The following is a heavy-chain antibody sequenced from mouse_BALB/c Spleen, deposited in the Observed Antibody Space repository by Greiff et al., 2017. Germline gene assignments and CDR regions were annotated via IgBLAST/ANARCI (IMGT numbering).Heavy chain of an antibody. CDR2: INSNGGST. V-gene: IGHV5-6-2*01. Sequence: EVKLVESGGGLVKLGGSLKLSCAASGFTFSSYYMSWVRQTPEKRLELVAAINSNGGSTYYPDTVKGRFTISRDNAKNTLYLQMSSLKSEDTALYYCARRDDYYFDYWGQGTTLTVSS. D-gene: IGHD2-4*01. CDR1: GFTFSSYY. J-gene: IGHJ2*01. CDR3: ARRDDYYFDY.